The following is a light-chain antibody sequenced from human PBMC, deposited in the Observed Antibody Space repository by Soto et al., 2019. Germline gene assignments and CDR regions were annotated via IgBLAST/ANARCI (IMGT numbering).Light chain of an antibody. Sequence: QSALTQPASVSGSPGQSITISCTGTSSDVGGYNYVSWYQQHPGKAPKLMIYDVSNRPSGVSNRFSGSKSGHTASLTISGLQAEDEADYYCTSYTSSSPWVFGRGTKLTVL. J-gene: IGLJ2*01. CDR3: TSYTSSSPWV. CDR1: SSDVGGYNY. V-gene: IGLV2-14*01. CDR2: DVS.